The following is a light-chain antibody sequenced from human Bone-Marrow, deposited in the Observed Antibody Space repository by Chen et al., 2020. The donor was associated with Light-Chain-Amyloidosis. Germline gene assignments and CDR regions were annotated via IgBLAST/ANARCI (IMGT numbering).Light chain of an antibody. Sequence: DVVMPQSPLSLPVTLGLPASISCRSSQGLVHRDGNTYLIWFQQRPGPSTRRLIHEVSKRDSGVPVRFSGSVSGTDLTLKIIRVEAEDVGLYYCMQVTHWPPYTFGQGTKQEIK. CDR3: MQVTHWPPYT. CDR2: EVS. V-gene: IGKV2-30*02. J-gene: IGKJ2*01. CDR1: QGLVHRDGNTY.